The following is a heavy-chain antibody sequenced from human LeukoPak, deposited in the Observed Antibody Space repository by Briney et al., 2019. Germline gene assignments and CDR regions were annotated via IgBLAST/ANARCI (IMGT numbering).Heavy chain of an antibody. CDR2: ISGSGGST. J-gene: IGHJ4*02. CDR1: GFTFSSYA. V-gene: IGHV3-23*01. CDR3: TRAGSFRHDY. Sequence: GGSLRLSCAASGFTFSSYAMSWVRQAPGKGLEWVSAISGSGGSTYYADSVKGRFTTSRDNAKNTLYLQMNNLRVEDTAVYYCTRAGSFRHDYWGQGTLVTVSS.